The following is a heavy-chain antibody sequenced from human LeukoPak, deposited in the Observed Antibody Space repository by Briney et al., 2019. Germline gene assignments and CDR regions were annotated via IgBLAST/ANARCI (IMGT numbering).Heavy chain of an antibody. Sequence: ASVKVSCKASGYTFTSYYMHWVRQAPGQGLEWMGLINPSGSSTLYAQKFQGRVTMTRDMSPTTDYMELSSLRSEDTAVYYCARDNSVGDIAWWFDPWGQGTLVTVSS. CDR2: INPSGSST. CDR1: GYTFTSYY. CDR3: ARDNSVGDIAWWFDP. V-gene: IGHV1-46*01. J-gene: IGHJ5*02. D-gene: IGHD3-16*02.